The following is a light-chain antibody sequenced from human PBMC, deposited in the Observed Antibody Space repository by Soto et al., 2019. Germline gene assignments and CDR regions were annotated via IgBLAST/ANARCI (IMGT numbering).Light chain of an antibody. CDR2: SDN. Sequence: QSVLTQTPSASGTPGQRITISCSGSNSNMGRNYVYWYQQVPGTAPKLLIYSDNQRPSGVPDRFSGSKSGTSASLAISGLRSGDEADYYCAAWDDSLSGSWVFGGGTKVTVL. CDR3: AAWDDSLSGSWV. V-gene: IGLV1-47*02. CDR1: NSNMGRNY. J-gene: IGLJ3*02.